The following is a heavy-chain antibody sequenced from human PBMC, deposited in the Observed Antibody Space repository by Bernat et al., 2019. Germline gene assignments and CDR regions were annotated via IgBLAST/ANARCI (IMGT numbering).Heavy chain of an antibody. Sequence: QLQLQESGPGLVKPSETLSLTCTVSGGSISISSYYWGWIRQPPGKGLEWIGSIYYSGSTYYNPSLKSRVTISVDTSKNQFSLKLSSVTAADTAVYYCARQGARITIFGVVIMGAFDIWGQGTMVTVSS. J-gene: IGHJ3*02. CDR3: ARQGARITIFGVVIMGAFDI. D-gene: IGHD3-3*01. CDR1: GGSISISSYY. V-gene: IGHV4-39*01. CDR2: IYYSGST.